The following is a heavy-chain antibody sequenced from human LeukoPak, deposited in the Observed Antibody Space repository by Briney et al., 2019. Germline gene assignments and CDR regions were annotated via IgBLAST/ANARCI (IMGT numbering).Heavy chain of an antibody. V-gene: IGHV3-48*03. CDR1: GFSFSSYE. D-gene: IGHD1-14*01. CDR2: IRSSGGIT. CDR3: ARSHRERYFDAFDS. Sequence: GGSLRLSCVASGFSFSSYEVNWVRQAPGKGLEWISFIRSSGGITYYADSVKGRFTISRDNAKDSLYLHMNSLRAEDTAIYYCARSHRERYFDAFDSGAKGKMVPVFS. J-gene: IGHJ3*02.